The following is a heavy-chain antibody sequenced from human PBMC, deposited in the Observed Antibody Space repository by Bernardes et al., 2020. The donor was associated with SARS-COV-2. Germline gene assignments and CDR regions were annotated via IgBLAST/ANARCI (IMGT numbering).Heavy chain of an antibody. Sequence: GGSLRLSCAASGFTFSSFEINWVRQAPGQGLEWLSYISSSNIYYADSVKGRFTVSRDNAKNSLYLQMNSLRAEDSAVYYCARETTVTPDAFDIWGQGTMVTVSS. CDR1: GFTFSSFE. V-gene: IGHV3-48*03. CDR3: ARETTVTPDAFDI. CDR2: ISSSNI. D-gene: IGHD4-17*01. J-gene: IGHJ3*02.